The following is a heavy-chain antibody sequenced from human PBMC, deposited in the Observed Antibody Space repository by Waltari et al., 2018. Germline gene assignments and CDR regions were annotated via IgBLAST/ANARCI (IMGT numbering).Heavy chain of an antibody. CDR3: ARVGDSDAFDI. CDR1: VFTVSSNY. J-gene: IGHJ3*02. Sequence: EVQLVETGGGLIQPGGSLRLSCAASVFTVSSNYMSWVRQAPGKGLEWVSVIYSGGSTYYADAVKGRFTISRDNSKNTLYLKMNSLRAEDTAVYYCARVGDSDAFDIWGQGTMVTVSS. CDR2: IYSGGST. V-gene: IGHV3-53*02. D-gene: IGHD3-10*01.